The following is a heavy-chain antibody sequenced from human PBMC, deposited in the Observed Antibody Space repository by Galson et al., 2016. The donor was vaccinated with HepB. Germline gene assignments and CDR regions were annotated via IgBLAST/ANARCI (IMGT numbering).Heavy chain of an antibody. D-gene: IGHD6-19*01. CDR2: IGSSSSPI. CDR1: GLTFNNYH. Sequence: SLRLSCAASGLTFNNYHMNWARQAPGKGLEWVSYIGSSSSPIYYADSVKGRFTISRDNAKNSMSLQMNSLSAEDTAVYYCVRDGSGGWHFDNWGQGTLITVSS. V-gene: IGHV3-48*04. J-gene: IGHJ4*02. CDR3: VRDGSGGWHFDN.